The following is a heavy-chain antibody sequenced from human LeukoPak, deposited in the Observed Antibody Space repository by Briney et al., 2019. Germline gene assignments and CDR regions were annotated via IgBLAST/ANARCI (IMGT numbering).Heavy chain of an antibody. D-gene: IGHD2-2*01. CDR1: GYTFTSYA. CDR2: INAGNGNT. Sequence: GASVKVSCKASGYTFTSYAMHWVRQAPGQRLEWMGWINAGNGNTKYSQKFQGRVTITRDTSASTAYMELSSLRSEDTAVYYCARGMGYCSSTSCYWLGYWGQGTLVTVSS. V-gene: IGHV1-3*01. J-gene: IGHJ4*02. CDR3: ARGMGYCSSTSCYWLGY.